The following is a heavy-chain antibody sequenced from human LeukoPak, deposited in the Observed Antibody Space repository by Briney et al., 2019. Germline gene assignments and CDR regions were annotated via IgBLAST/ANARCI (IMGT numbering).Heavy chain of an antibody. CDR3: AKEYYDILTGYHGPPYGMDV. Sequence: GGSLTVPCPASGFTFSRYAMSWVRQAPGKGLEGVSAISGSGGSTYYADSVKGRFTISRDNSKNTLYLQMNSLRAEDTAVYYCAKEYYDILTGYHGPPYGMDVWGQGTTVTVSS. D-gene: IGHD3-9*01. J-gene: IGHJ6*02. CDR1: GFTFSRYA. V-gene: IGHV3-23*01. CDR2: ISGSGGST.